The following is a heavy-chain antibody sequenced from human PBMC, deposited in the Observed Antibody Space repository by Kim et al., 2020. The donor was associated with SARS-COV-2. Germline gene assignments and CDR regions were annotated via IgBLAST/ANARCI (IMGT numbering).Heavy chain of an antibody. CDR2: ISSSSSTI. V-gene: IGHV3-48*02. CDR1: GFTFSTYS. D-gene: IGHD5-18*01. J-gene: IGHJ4*02. Sequence: GGSLRLSCAASGFTFSTYSVNWVRQAPGKGLEWISYISSSSSTIYYADSVKGRFTISRDNDKNSLYLQMNSLRDDDTAIYYCVRDYRYALDYWGQGTLVTASS. CDR3: VRDYRYALDY.